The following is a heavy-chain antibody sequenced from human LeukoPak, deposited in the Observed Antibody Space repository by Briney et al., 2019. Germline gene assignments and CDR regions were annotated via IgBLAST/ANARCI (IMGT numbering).Heavy chain of an antibody. CDR2: ISPYNGNT. V-gene: IGHV1-18*01. D-gene: IGHD3-22*01. Sequence: ASVKVSCKASGYKFTNYGISWVRQAPGQGLEWMGWISPYNGNTIYAQKLQGRVTMTTDTSTSTAYMELSSLRSEDTAVYYCARGRYYDSSGYYEEGYFDYWGQGTLVTVSS. CDR3: ARGRYYDSSGYYEEGYFDY. J-gene: IGHJ4*02. CDR1: GYKFTNYG.